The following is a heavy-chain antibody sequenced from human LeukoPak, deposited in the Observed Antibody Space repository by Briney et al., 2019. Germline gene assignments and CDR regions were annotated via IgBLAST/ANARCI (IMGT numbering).Heavy chain of an antibody. D-gene: IGHD3-10*01. V-gene: IGHV1-3*01. Sequence: ASVKVSCKASGYTFTSYAMHWVRQAPGQRLEWMGWINAGNGNTKYSQKFQGRVTITRDTSASTAYMELSSLRSEDTAVYYCARDRRITMVRGVEGGDWFDPWGQGTLVTVSS. CDR3: ARDRRITMVRGVEGGDWFDP. CDR2: INAGNGNT. CDR1: GYTFTSYA. J-gene: IGHJ5*02.